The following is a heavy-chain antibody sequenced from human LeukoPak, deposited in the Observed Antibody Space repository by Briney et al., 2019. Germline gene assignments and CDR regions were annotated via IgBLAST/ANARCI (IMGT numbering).Heavy chain of an antibody. J-gene: IGHJ4*02. CDR3: ARSGQHLFDF. V-gene: IGHV4-39*01. D-gene: IGHD6-13*01. CDR2: IYYSGST. CDR1: GGSISSSSYY. Sequence: SETLSLTCTVSGGSISSSSYYWGWIRQPPGRGLEWIGSIYYSGSTYYNPSLKSRVTISVDTSKNQFSLKLSSVTAADTAVYYCARSGQHLFDFWGQGTLVTVSS.